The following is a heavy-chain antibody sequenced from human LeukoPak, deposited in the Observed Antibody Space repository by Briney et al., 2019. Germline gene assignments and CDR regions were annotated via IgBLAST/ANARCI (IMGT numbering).Heavy chain of an antibody. V-gene: IGHV1-2*02. D-gene: IGHD6-13*01. CDR3: AREDSESSSCLDY. CDR2: INPNSGGT. J-gene: IGHJ4*02. Sequence: GASVKVSCKASGYTFTGYYMHRVRQAPGQGLEWMGWINPNSGGTNYAQKFQGRVTMTRDTSISTAYMELSRLRSDDTAVYYCAREDSESSSCLDYWGQGTLVTVSS. CDR1: GYTFTGYY.